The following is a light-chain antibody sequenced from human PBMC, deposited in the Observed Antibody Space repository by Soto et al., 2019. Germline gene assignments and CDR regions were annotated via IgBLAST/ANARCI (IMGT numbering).Light chain of an antibody. Sequence: DIQMTQSPSSLSASVGDRVTITCRASQTISNTLNWYQQRPGKPPNLLIYASSTLQSGVPPRVSGGGSATEFTLTISSLQPEDFATYYCQQTYSTPLPVGQGTRLEIK. V-gene: IGKV1-39*01. CDR2: ASS. CDR3: QQTYSTPLP. J-gene: IGKJ5*01. CDR1: QTISNT.